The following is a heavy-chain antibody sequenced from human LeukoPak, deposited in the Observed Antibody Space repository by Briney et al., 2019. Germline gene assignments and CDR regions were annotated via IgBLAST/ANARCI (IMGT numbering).Heavy chain of an antibody. CDR2: ISGSGDST. V-gene: IGHV3-23*01. J-gene: IGHJ4*02. CDR3: AKGVVVVAAKYYFDY. CDR1: GFTFSSYA. D-gene: IGHD2-15*01. Sequence: GGSLRLSCAASGFTFSSYAMSWVRQAPGKGLEWVSAISGSGDSTYYADSVKGRFTISRDNSKNTLYLQMNSLRAEDTAVYYRAKGVVVVAAKYYFDYWGQGTLVTVSS.